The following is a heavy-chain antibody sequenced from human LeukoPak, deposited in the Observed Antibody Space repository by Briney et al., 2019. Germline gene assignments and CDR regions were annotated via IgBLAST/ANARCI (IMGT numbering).Heavy chain of an antibody. CDR2: ISGSGGST. J-gene: IGHJ4*02. Sequence: GGSLRLSCAASGFTFSSYGMSWVRQAPGKGLEWVSAISGSGGSTYYADSVKGRFTISRDNSKNTLYLQMNSLRAEDTAVYYCAKDQLGVWGSYRYIWDYWGQGTLVTVSS. CDR3: AKDQLGVWGSYRYIWDY. V-gene: IGHV3-23*01. D-gene: IGHD3-16*02. CDR1: GFTFSSYG.